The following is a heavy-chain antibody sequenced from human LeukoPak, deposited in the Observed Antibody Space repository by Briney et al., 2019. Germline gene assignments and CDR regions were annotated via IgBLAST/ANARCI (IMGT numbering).Heavy chain of an antibody. CDR3: TTDGYYYDSSGNNWYFDL. D-gene: IGHD3-22*01. CDR1: GFTFSSYW. J-gene: IGHJ2*01. V-gene: IGHV3-15*01. Sequence: GGSLRLSCAASGFTFSSYWMSWVRQAPGKGLEWVGRIKSKTDGGTTDYAAPVKGRFTISRDDSKNTLYLQMNSLKTEDTAVYYCTTDGYYYDSSGNNWYFDLWGRGTLVTVSS. CDR2: IKSKTDGGTT.